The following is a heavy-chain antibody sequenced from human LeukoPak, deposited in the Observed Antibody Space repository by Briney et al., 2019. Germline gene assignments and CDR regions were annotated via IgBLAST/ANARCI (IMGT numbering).Heavy chain of an antibody. J-gene: IGHJ4*02. Sequence: SETLSLTCTVSGGSISSYYWSWIRQPPGKGLEWIGYIYHSGSTYYNPSLKSRVTISVDRSKNQFSLKLSSVTAADTAVYYCARGGGYCSSTSCYTFDYWGQGTLVTVSS. V-gene: IGHV4-59*12. CDR2: IYHSGST. CDR3: ARGGGYCSSTSCYTFDY. D-gene: IGHD2-2*02. CDR1: GGSISSYY.